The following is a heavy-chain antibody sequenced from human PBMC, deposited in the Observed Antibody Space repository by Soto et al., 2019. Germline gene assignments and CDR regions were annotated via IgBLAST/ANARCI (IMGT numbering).Heavy chain of an antibody. D-gene: IGHD1-20*01. Sequence: QVQLVESGGGVVQPGRSLRLSCAASGFTFSSYAMHWVRQAPGKGLEWVAVISYDGSNKYYADSVKGRFTISRDNSKNTLYLQMNSLRAEDTAVYYCARGPIPYNYYDGMDVWGQGTTVTVSS. CDR3: ARGPIPYNYYDGMDV. J-gene: IGHJ6*02. CDR2: ISYDGSNK. CDR1: GFTFSSYA. V-gene: IGHV3-30-3*01.